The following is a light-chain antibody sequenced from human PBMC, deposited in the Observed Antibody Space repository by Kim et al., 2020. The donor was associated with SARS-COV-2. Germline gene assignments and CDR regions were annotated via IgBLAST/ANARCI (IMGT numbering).Light chain of an antibody. CDR1: QSIDTW. CDR3: QEYNTDAAVT. CDR2: KAS. J-gene: IGKJ4*01. V-gene: IGKV1-5*03. Sequence: DIQLTQSPSTLSASLGDRATITCRASQSIDTWLSWYQQKTEKAPNLLIYKASTLQRGVASRFSGGGSGTEYTLPISSLQPDDFASYYCQEYNTDAAVTFGAGAK.